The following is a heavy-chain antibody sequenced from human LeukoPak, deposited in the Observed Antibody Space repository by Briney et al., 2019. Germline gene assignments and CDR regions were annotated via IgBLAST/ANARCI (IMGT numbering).Heavy chain of an antibody. CDR1: GFTFSDYY. V-gene: IGHV3-11*01. J-gene: IGHJ4*02. CDR3: ASPDSVAGHNFDY. Sequence: GGSLRLPCAASGFTFSDYYMSWIRQAPGKGLEWVSYISSSGSTIYYADSVKGRFTISRDNAKNSLYLQMNSLRAEDTAVYYCASPDSVAGHNFDYWGQGTLVTVSP. CDR2: ISSSGSTI. D-gene: IGHD6-19*01.